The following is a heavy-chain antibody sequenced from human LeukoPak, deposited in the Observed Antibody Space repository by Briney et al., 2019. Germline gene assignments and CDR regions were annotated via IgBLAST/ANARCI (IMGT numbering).Heavy chain of an antibody. J-gene: IGHJ4*02. CDR1: GYTFTDYY. D-gene: IGHD2-21*01. Sequence: ASVKVSCKASGYTFTDYYIHWVRQAPGQGLEWMGWINPNSGGTNYARKFQGRVTMTRDTSISTAYMELSRLRSDDTAVYYCARSAETNCGGDCYSFDYWGQGTLVTGSS. CDR2: INPNSGGT. CDR3: ARSAETNCGGDCYSFDY. V-gene: IGHV1-2*02.